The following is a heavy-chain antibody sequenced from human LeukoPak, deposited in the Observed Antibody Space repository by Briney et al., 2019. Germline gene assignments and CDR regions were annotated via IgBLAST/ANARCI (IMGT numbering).Heavy chain of an antibody. D-gene: IGHD6-13*01. V-gene: IGHV1-69*01. CDR3: ARDGGRSKWGQQLENADY. CDR1: GGTFSSYA. CDR2: IIPIFGTA. J-gene: IGHJ4*02. Sequence: ASVKVSCKASGGTFSSYAISWVRQAPGQGLEWMGGIIPIFGTANYAQKFQGRVTITADESTSTAYVELSSLRSEDTAVYYCARDGGRSKWGQQLENADYWGQGTLVTVSS.